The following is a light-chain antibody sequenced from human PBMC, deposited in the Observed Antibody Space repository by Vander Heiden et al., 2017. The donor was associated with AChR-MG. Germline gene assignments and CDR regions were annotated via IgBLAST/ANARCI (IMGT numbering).Light chain of an antibody. J-gene: IGLJ2*01. V-gene: IGLV4-69*01. CDR2: LNSDGSH. Sequence: QLVLTPSPSASASLGASGKLTCTLSPGDSSYAIEWHQQQPEKGPRYLMKLNSDGSHSKGDGIPDRFSGSSSGAERDLTISSRQAEDEADYYCQTWGTGPVVFGGGTKLTVL. CDR1: PGDSSYA. CDR3: QTWGTGPVV.